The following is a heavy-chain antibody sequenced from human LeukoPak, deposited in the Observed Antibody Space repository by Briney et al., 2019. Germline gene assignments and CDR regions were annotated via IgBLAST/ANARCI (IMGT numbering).Heavy chain of an antibody. CDR3: AKEYCSGGSCYSSITLFDY. Sequence: GGSLRLSCAASGFTFSSYGMHWVRQAPGKGLEWVAFIRYDGSNKYYADSVKGRFTISRDNSKNTLYLQMNRLRAEDTAVYYCAKEYCSGGSCYSSITLFDYWGQGTLVTVSS. D-gene: IGHD2-15*01. CDR2: IRYDGSNK. J-gene: IGHJ4*02. V-gene: IGHV3-30*02. CDR1: GFTFSSYG.